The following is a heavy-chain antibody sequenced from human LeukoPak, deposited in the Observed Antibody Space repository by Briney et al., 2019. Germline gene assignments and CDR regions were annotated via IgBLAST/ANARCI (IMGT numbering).Heavy chain of an antibody. CDR2: IYYSGST. Sequence: PSETLFLTCTVSGGSISSGGYYWSWIRQHPGKGLEWIGYIYYSGSTYYNPSLKSRVTISVDTSKNQFSLKLSSVTAADTAVYYCASSGEESYYYDSSGYYTFDYWGQGTLVTVSS. CDR3: ASSGEESYYYDSSGYYTFDY. J-gene: IGHJ4*02. V-gene: IGHV4-31*03. CDR1: GGSISSGGYY. D-gene: IGHD3-22*01.